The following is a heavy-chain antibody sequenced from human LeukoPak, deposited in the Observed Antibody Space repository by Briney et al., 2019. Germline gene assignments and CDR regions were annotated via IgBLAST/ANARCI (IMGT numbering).Heavy chain of an antibody. CDR1: GGSISSGAYF. CDR2: IYYRGTT. D-gene: IGHD5-12*01. V-gene: IGHV4-31*03. J-gene: IGHJ4*02. Sequence: SQTLSLTCTVSGGSISSGAYFWSWIRQHPGKGLEWIGFIYYRGTTYYNPSLKSRLTLSKDTSKNHFSLTLSSVTAADTAVYYCARAHGSGGDYFDYWGQGTLVTVSS. CDR3: ARAHGSGGDYFDY.